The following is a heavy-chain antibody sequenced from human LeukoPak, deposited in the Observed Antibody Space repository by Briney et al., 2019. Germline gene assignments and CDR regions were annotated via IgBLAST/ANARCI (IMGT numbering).Heavy chain of an antibody. CDR2: IYYSGST. Sequence: PSETLSLTCTVSGGSISSSSYYWGWIRQPPGKGLEWIGSIYYSGSTYYNPSLKSRVTISVDTSKNQFSLKLSSVTAADTAVYYCARGNSLQLWNDAFDIWGQGTIVTVSS. CDR3: ARGNSLQLWNDAFDI. CDR1: GGSISSSSYY. D-gene: IGHD5-18*01. V-gene: IGHV4-39*07. J-gene: IGHJ3*02.